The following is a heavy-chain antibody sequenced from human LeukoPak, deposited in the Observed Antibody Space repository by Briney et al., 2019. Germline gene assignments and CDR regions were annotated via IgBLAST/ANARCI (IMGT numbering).Heavy chain of an antibody. D-gene: IGHD4-23*01. CDR2: ISASGGTT. CDR1: RFTFINYG. Sequence: PGGSLRLSCAAARFTFINYGMTWVRQAPGKGLEWVAGISASGGTTYYADSVKGRFTSSRDNSKNTLYLQMNSLRAEDTAVYYCVLRHDNYYGGRWFVPWRQGTLVTVSS. V-gene: IGHV3-23*01. CDR3: VLRHDNYYGGRWFVP. J-gene: IGHJ5*02.